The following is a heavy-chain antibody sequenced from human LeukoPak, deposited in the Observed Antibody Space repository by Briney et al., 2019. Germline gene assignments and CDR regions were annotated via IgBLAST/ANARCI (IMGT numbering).Heavy chain of an antibody. CDR3: ASYVGGRRSDAFDI. J-gene: IGHJ3*02. V-gene: IGHV4-59*01. Sequence: RPSETLSLTCTVSGGSISSYYWSWIRQPPGKGLEWIGYIYYSGSTNYNPSLKSRVTISVDTSKNQFSLKLSSVTAADTAVYYCASYVGGRRSDAFDIWGQGTMVTVSS. CDR2: IYYSGST. CDR1: GGSISSYY. D-gene: IGHD4-23*01.